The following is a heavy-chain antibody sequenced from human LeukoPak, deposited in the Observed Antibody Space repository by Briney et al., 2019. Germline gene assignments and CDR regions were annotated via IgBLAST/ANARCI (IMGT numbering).Heavy chain of an antibody. CDR2: IYSSGTT. V-gene: IGHV4-59*08. J-gene: IGHJ2*01. Sequence: SETLSLTCTVSGGSISGYYWNWIRQPPGKGLEWIGYIYSSGTTNYNPSLRSRVTISVDTSKNQFSPKLSSVTAADTAVFYCARRVYGDFPDWYFDLWGRGTLVTVSS. CDR3: ARRVYGDFPDWYFDL. CDR1: GGSISGYY. D-gene: IGHD4-17*01.